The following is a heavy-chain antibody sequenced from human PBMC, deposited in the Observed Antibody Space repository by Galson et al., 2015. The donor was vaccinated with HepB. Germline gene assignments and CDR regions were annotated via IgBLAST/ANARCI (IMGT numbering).Heavy chain of an antibody. CDR2: ISYDGSNK. CDR1: GFTFSSYA. D-gene: IGHD5-18*01. J-gene: IGHJ6*03. CDR3: ARVGVTWIQLWYTGYYYYMDV. Sequence: SLRLSCAASGFTFSSYAMHWVRQAPGKGLEWVAVISYDGSNKYYADSVKGRFTISRDNSKNTLYLQMNSLRAEDTAVYYCARVGVTWIQLWYTGYYYYMDVWGKGTTVTVSS. V-gene: IGHV3-30-3*01.